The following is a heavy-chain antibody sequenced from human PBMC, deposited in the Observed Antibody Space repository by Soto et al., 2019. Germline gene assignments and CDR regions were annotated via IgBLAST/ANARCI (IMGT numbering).Heavy chain of an antibody. CDR2: IYYSGST. J-gene: IGHJ4*02. V-gene: IGHV4-59*01. CDR1: GGSMWSYV. Sequence: SETLAITCTVCGGSMWSYVWSGFWQHKGKGLEWIGYIYYSGSTNYNPSLKSRVTISVDTSKNQFSLKLSSVTAADTAVYYCARAPAPLYSSTWHYLDYWGQGTLVTGS. CDR3: ARAPAPLYSSTWHYLDY. D-gene: IGHD6-13*01.